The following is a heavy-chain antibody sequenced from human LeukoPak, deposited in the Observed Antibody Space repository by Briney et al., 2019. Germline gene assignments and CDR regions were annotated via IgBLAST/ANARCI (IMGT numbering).Heavy chain of an antibody. J-gene: IGHJ4*02. Sequence: GGSLRLSCVVSGFTVNSNYMSWVRQAPGKGLEWVSGISGSGGSTYYADSVKGRFTISRDSSKNTLYLQMNSLRAEDTAVYYCARVVAREITMIVVANDYWGQGTLVTVSS. CDR1: GFTVNSNY. D-gene: IGHD3-22*01. CDR2: ISGSGGST. CDR3: ARVVAREITMIVVANDY. V-gene: IGHV3-23*01.